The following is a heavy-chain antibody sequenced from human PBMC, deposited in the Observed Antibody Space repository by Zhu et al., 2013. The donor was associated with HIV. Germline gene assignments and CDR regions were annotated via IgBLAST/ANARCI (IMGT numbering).Heavy chain of an antibody. CDR3: ASPSPTIVVVPAAMGSADAFDI. V-gene: IGHV1-69*06. CDR1: GGTFSSYA. CDR2: IIPIFGTA. J-gene: IGHJ3*02. D-gene: IGHD2-2*01. Sequence: VQLVQSGAEVKKPGSSVKVSCKASGGTFSSYAISWVRQAPGQGLEWMGGIIPIFGTANYAQKFQGRVTITADKSTSTAHMELSSLRSEDTAVYYCASPSPTIVVVPAAMGSADAFDIWGQGTMVTVSS.